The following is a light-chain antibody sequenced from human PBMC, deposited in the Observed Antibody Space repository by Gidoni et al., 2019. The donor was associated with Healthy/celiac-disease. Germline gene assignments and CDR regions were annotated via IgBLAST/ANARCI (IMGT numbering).Light chain of an antibody. CDR2: WAS. CDR3: QQYYSTPA. Sequence: IVLTQSPASLAVSLGERATINCKSSQSVLYSSNNKNYLAWYQQKPGQPPKLLIYWASTRESGVPDRCSGSGSGTDFTLTISSLQAEDVAVYYCQQYYSTPAFXGXTKVEIK. J-gene: IGKJ4*01. V-gene: IGKV4-1*01. CDR1: QSVLYSSNNKNY.